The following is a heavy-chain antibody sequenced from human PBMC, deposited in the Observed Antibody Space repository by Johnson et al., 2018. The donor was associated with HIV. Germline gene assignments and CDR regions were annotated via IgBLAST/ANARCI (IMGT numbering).Heavy chain of an antibody. CDR2: IKQDGIEK. CDR3: AGVDGSTWYSLYDAFDI. V-gene: IGHV3-7*01. J-gene: IGHJ3*02. D-gene: IGHD6-13*01. CDR1: GFTFSRYW. Sequence: VQLVESGGGVVQPGGSLRLSCEASGFTFSRYWLTWVRQAPGKGLEWVANIKQDGIEKYYVDSVKGRFTISRDNAKKSLYLQMNSLRAEDTAVYYCAGVDGSTWYSLYDAFDIWGQGTMVTVSS.